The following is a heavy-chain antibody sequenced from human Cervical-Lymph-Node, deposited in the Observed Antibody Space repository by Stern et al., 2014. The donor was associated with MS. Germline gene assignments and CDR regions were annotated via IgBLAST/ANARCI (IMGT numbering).Heavy chain of an antibody. CDR1: GGTSRTYG. D-gene: IGHD3-16*01. V-gene: IGHV1-69*06. CDR2: IISMLGTK. J-gene: IGHJ6*02. Sequence: QVQLVQSGAEVKKPGSSVKVSCKASGGTSRTYGISWVRQAPGQGLEWMGGIISMLGTKTYAQKCQGRVTITADKSTSTAYMEVTSLRSEDTAVYYCARGETDYFYGMDVWGQGTTVTVSS. CDR3: ARGETDYFYGMDV.